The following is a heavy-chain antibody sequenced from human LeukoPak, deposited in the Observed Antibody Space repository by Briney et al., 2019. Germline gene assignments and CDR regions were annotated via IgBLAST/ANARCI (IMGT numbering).Heavy chain of an antibody. CDR1: GFTFSSYG. V-gene: IGHV3-30*18. CDR3: AKWPLDGYSSGWYYFDY. J-gene: IGHJ4*02. Sequence: QSGGSLRLSCAASGFTFSSYGMHWVRQAPGKGLEWVAVISYDGSNKYYADSVKGRFTISRDNSKNTLYLQMNSLRAEDTAVYYCAKWPLDGYSSGWYYFDYGGQGTLVTVSS. D-gene: IGHD6-19*01. CDR2: ISYDGSNK.